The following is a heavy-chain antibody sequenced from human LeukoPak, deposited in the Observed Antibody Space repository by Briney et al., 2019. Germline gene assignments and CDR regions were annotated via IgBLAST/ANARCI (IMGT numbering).Heavy chain of an antibody. D-gene: IGHD4-17*01. J-gene: IGHJ4*02. CDR3: ARGSYGAFRHGDLDY. Sequence: KPSETLSLTCAVSGDSISSSNWWSWVRQPPGKGLEWIGEIYHSGSTSYNPSLKSRVTISVDKSKNQFSLKLNSVTAADTAVYYCARGSYGAFRHGDLDYWGQGTLVIVSS. CDR1: GDSISSSNW. CDR2: IYHSGST. V-gene: IGHV4-4*02.